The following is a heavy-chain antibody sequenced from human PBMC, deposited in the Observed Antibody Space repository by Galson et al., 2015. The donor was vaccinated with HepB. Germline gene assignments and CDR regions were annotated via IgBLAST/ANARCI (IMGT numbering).Heavy chain of an antibody. D-gene: IGHD2-15*01. CDR2: MSRGTNYI. V-gene: IGHV3-21*01. CDR3: ATNTPAAVMKASGMDV. CDR1: GSILSSYS. Sequence: SLRLSCAASGSILSSYSMNWVRQAPGKGLEWVSSMSRGTNYIYYADSVKGRFTVSLDNAKNSLFMQMNRLRAEDTAVYYCATNTPAAVMKASGMDVWGQGTAVTVSS. J-gene: IGHJ6*02.